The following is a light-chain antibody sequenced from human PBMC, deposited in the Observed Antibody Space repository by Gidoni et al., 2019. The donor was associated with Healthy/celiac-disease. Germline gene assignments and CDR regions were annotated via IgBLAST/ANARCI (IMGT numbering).Light chain of an antibody. CDR3: QSYDSSLSGSV. V-gene: IGLV1-40*01. Sequence: QSVLTQPPSVSGAPGQRVTISCTGSSSNIGAGNDVHWYQQFPGTAPKVLIYGNSNRPSGVPDRFSGSKSGTSASLAITGLQAEDEADHYCQSYDSSLSGSVFGGGTKLTVL. CDR1: SSNIGAGND. J-gene: IGLJ3*02. CDR2: GNS.